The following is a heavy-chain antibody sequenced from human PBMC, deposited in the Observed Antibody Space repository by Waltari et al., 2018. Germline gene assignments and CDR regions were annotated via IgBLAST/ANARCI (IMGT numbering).Heavy chain of an antibody. Sequence: EVKLVESGGGLVQPGESLTLSCAGSGFTFKTFWMTWVRQAPGKGLEWVANINQGGSAIFYVDSVKGRFTISRDDAKNSLYLQMNSLRAEDMAVYYCARVAYDSWNFDFWGQGTMVTVSS. V-gene: IGHV3-7*01. D-gene: IGHD3-22*01. CDR2: INQGGSAI. J-gene: IGHJ3*01. CDR3: ARVAYDSWNFDF. CDR1: GFTFKTFW.